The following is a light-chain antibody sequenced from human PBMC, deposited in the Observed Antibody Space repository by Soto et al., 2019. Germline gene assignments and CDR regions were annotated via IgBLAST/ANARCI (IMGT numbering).Light chain of an antibody. V-gene: IGLV2-23*03. CDR3: CSYAGSSTFEV. J-gene: IGLJ1*01. Sequence: QSVLTQPASVSGSPGQSITISCTGTSSDVGSYNLVSWYQQHPGKAPKLMIYEGSKRPSGVSNRFSGSKSGNTASLTISGLQADDEADYYCCSYAGSSTFEVFGTGTKLTVL. CDR2: EGS. CDR1: SSDVGSYNL.